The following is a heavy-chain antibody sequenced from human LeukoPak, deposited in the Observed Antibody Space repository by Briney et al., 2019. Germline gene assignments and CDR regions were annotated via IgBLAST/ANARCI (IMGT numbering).Heavy chain of an antibody. CDR1: GFTFSSDA. D-gene: IGHD5-18*01. V-gene: IGHV3-23*01. Sequence: GGSLRLSCAASGFTFSSDAMSWVRQAPGKGLEWVSAISGSGGSTYYADSVKGRFTISRDNSKNTLYLRMNSLRAEDTAVYYCAKGGHDTASYYYYGMDVWGQGTTVTVSS. CDR2: ISGSGGST. CDR3: AKGGHDTASYYYYGMDV. J-gene: IGHJ6*02.